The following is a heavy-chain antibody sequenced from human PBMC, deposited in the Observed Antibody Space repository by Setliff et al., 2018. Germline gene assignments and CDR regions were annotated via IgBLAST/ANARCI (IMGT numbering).Heavy chain of an antibody. CDR2: FYHSGSM. CDR1: GGSISSYY. V-gene: IGHV4-4*09. D-gene: IGHD3-10*01. Sequence: KPSETLSLTCTVSGGSISSYYWSWIRQPPGKGLEWIGYFYHSGSMNYNPSLKGRVTMSVDTSNNQLSLKLTSVSAADTAVYYCARAYYYGSGNSHKYYMDVWGKGTAVTVSS. CDR3: ARAYYYGSGNSHKYYMDV. J-gene: IGHJ6*03.